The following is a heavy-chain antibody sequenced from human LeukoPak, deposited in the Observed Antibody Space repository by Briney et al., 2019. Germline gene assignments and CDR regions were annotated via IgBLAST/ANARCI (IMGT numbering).Heavy chain of an antibody. V-gene: IGHV3-23*01. CDR3: ARDGFGGDGDYSYYFDY. J-gene: IGHJ4*02. CDR2: ISGSGGST. CDR1: GFTFSSYA. Sequence: PGGSLRLSCAASGFTFSSYAMSWVRQAPGKGLEWVSAISGSGGSTYYADSVKGRFTISRDNAKNSLYLQMNSLRAEDTAVYYCARDGFGGDGDYSYYFDYWGQGTLVTVSS. D-gene: IGHD4-17*01.